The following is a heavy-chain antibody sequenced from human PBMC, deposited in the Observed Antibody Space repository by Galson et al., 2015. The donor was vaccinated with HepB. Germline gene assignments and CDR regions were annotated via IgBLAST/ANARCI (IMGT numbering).Heavy chain of an antibody. CDR2: ISYDGSNK. J-gene: IGHJ4*02. CDR1: GFTFSSYA. CDR3: ARADPWILKLYDY. Sequence: SLRLSCAASGFTFSSYAMHWVRQAPGKGLEWVAVISYDGSNKYYADSVKGRFTISRDNSKNTLYLQMNSLRAEDTAVYYCARADPWILKLYDYWGQGTLVTVSS. V-gene: IGHV3-30-3*01. D-gene: IGHD5-12*01.